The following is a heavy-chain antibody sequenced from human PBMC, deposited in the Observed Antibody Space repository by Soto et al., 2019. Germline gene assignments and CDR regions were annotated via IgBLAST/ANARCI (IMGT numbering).Heavy chain of an antibody. Sequence: TSETLSLTCAVYGGSFSGYYWSCIRQPPGKGLEWIGEIIHSGSTNYNPSLKSRVTISVDTSKNQFSLKLSSVTAADTAVYYCARAPRLLWLGGNRFDPRGQGTMVTVSA. J-gene: IGHJ5*02. V-gene: IGHV4-34*12. CDR2: IIHSGST. CDR3: ARAPRLLWLGGNRFDP. D-gene: IGHD3-10*01. CDR1: GGSFSGYY.